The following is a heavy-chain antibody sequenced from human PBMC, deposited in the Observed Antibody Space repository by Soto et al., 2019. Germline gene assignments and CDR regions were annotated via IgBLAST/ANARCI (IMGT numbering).Heavy chain of an antibody. V-gene: IGHV1-69*13. CDR1: GGTFSSYA. CDR3: ARVGKWELPLYYYYGMDV. CDR2: IIPIFGTA. Sequence: SVKVSCKASGGTFSSYAISWVRQAPGQGLEWMGGIIPIFGTANYAQKFQGRVTITADESTSTAYMELSSLRSEDTAVYYCARVGKWELPLYYYYGMDVWGQGTTVTVSS. J-gene: IGHJ6*02. D-gene: IGHD1-26*01.